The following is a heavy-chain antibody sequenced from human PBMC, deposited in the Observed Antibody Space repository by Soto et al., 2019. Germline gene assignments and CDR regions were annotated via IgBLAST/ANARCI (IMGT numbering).Heavy chain of an antibody. Sequence: VGSLRLSCEASGFTFSGYWMSWVRQAPGKGLGWVADIKHDGSGQYYVDSVKGRFTISRDNAKKLLFLQMNGLRAEDTALYYCARATYSNAWYRFDLWGQGTLVTVSS. J-gene: IGHJ4*02. V-gene: IGHV3-7*03. CDR3: ARATYSNAWYRFDL. CDR1: GFTFSGYW. CDR2: IKHDGSGQ. D-gene: IGHD4-4*01.